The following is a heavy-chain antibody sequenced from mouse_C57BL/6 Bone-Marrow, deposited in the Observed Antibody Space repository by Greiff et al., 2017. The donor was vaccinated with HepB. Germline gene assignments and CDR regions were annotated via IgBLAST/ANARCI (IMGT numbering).Heavy chain of an antibody. V-gene: IGHV1-81*01. D-gene: IGHD2-2*01. Sequence: VMLVESGAELARPGASVKLSCKASGYTFTSYGISWVKQRTGQGLEWIGEIYPRSGNTYYNEKFKGKATLTADKSSSTAYMELRSLTSEDSAVYFCANREIYYGYDGDYWGQGTTLTVSS. J-gene: IGHJ2*01. CDR1: GYTFTSYG. CDR2: IYPRSGNT. CDR3: ANREIYYGYDGDY.